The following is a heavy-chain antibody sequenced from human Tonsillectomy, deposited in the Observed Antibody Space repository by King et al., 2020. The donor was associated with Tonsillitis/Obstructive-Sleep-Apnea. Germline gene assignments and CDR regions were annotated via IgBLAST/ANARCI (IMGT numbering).Heavy chain of an antibody. J-gene: IGHJ6*03. CDR1: GFTFSTYA. CDR3: ARASIFGGYHYYYIDV. D-gene: IGHD3-3*01. Sequence: VQLVESGGGVVQPGRSLRLSCAASGFTFSTYAMHWVRQAPGKGLEWVAVISYDGSNKYYADSVRGRFTISRDNSKNTVYLQMNSLRAEDTAVFYCARASIFGGYHYYYIDVWGKGTTVTVSS. V-gene: IGHV3-30*04. CDR2: ISYDGSNK.